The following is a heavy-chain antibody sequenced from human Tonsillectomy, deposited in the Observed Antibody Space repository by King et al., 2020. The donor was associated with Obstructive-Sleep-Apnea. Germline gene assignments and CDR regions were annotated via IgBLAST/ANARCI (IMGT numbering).Heavy chain of an antibody. CDR2: IYHSGST. D-gene: IGHD3-22*01. CDR1: GYSISSGHY. J-gene: IGHJ4*02. V-gene: IGHV4-38-2*01. CDR3: ARSYDSSGFPAY. Sequence: VQLQESGPGLVKPLETLSLTCSVSGYSISSGHYWGWIRQPPGKGLEWIATIYHSGSTFFNPSLKSRVAISVDTSKNQFSLKLSSMTADTAVYYCARSYDSSGFPAYWGQGTLVTVSS.